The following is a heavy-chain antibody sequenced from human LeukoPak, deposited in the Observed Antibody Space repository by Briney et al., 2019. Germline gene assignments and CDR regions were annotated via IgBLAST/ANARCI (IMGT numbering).Heavy chain of an antibody. J-gene: IGHJ5*02. CDR2: IKSKTDGGTT. Sequence: PGGSLRLSCAASGFVFSDYAMSWVRQAPGKGLEWVGRIKSKTDGGTTDYAAPVKGRFTISRDDSKNTLYLQMNSLKTEDTAVYYCTTDLERFLDWFDPWGQGTLVTVSS. V-gene: IGHV3-15*01. D-gene: IGHD3-3*01. CDR3: TTDLERFLDWFDP. CDR1: GFVFSDYA.